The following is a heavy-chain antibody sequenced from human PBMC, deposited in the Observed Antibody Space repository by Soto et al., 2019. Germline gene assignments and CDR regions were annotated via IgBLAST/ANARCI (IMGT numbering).Heavy chain of an antibody. Sequence: SETLSLTCTVSGGSISSGGYYWSWIRQHPGKGLEWIGYIYYSGSTYYNPSLKSRVTISVDTSKNQFSLKLSSVTAADTAAYYCARGYDSSGYYYSYDYWGQGTLVTVS. V-gene: IGHV4-31*03. CDR3: ARGYDSSGYYYSYDY. J-gene: IGHJ4*02. CDR2: IYYSGST. CDR1: GGSISSGGYY. D-gene: IGHD3-22*01.